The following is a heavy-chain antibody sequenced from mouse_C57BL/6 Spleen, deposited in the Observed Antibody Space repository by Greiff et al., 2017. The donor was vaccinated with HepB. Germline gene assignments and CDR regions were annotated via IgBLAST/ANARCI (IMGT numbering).Heavy chain of an antibody. Sequence: EVKLQQSGPELVKPGASVKMSCKASGYTFTDYNMHWVKQSHGKSLEWIGYINPNNGGTSYNQKFKGKATLTVNKSSSTAYMELRSLTSEDSAVYYCANENYDYDGPFDVWGTGTTVTVSS. V-gene: IGHV1-22*01. CDR2: INPNNGGT. D-gene: IGHD2-4*01. J-gene: IGHJ1*03. CDR3: ANENYDYDGPFDV. CDR1: GYTFTDYN.